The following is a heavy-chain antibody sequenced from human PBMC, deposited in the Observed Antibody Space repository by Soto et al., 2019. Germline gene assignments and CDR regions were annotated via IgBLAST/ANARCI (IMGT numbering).Heavy chain of an antibody. CDR2: IHYSGTT. J-gene: IGHJ4*02. CDR1: GDSISSGDYY. V-gene: IGHV4-30-4*01. CDR3: ARDTRFGSRSYNGDY. Sequence: PSETLSLTCTVSGDSISSGDYYWSWIRQPPGKGLEWIGDIHYSGTTHYNPSLKSRATISVDTSRNQFSLKLRSVTAADTAVYYCARDTRFGSRSYNGDYWGQGTLVTVSS. D-gene: IGHD1-26*01.